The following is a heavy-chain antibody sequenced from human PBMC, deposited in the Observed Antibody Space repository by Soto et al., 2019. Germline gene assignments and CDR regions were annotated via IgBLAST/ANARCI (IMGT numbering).Heavy chain of an antibody. Sequence: SETLSLTCTVSGGSISSGDYYWSWIRQPPGKGLEWIGYIYYSGSTYYNPSLKSRVTISVDTSKNQFSLNLSFVTAADTAVYYCATMGTPATGLYFFDYWGQGSLVTVSS. CDR1: GGSISSGDYY. J-gene: IGHJ4*02. CDR2: IYYSGST. D-gene: IGHD2-15*01. V-gene: IGHV4-30-4*01. CDR3: ATMGTPATGLYFFDY.